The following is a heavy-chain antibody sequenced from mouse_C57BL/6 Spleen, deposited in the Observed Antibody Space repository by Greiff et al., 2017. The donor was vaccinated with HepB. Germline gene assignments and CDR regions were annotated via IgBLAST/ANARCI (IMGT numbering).Heavy chain of an antibody. J-gene: IGHJ4*01. CDR3: ARYGYYLMDY. CDR1: GYTFTSYW. CDR2: IDPSDSYT. V-gene: IGHV1-69*01. D-gene: IGHD2-3*01. Sequence: QVQLQQPGAELVMPGASVKLSCKASGYTFTSYWMHWVKQRPGQGLEWIGEIDPSDSYTNYNQKFKGKSTLTVDKSSSTAYMQLSSLTSEDSAVYYCARYGYYLMDYWSQGTSVTVSS.